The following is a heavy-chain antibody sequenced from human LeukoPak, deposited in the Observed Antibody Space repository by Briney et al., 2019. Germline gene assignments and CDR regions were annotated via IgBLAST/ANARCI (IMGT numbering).Heavy chain of an antibody. J-gene: IGHJ5*02. Sequence: ASVKVSCKVSGYTLTELSMHWVRQAPGKGLEWMGGFDPEDGETIYAQKFQGRVTMTEDTSTDTAYMELSSLRSEDTAVYYCATDSGSYFRFDPWGQGTLVTVPS. D-gene: IGHD1-26*01. CDR2: FDPEDGET. CDR3: ATDSGSYFRFDP. CDR1: GYTLTELS. V-gene: IGHV1-24*01.